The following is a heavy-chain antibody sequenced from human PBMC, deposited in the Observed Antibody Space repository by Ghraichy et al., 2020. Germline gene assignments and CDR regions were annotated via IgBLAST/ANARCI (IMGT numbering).Heavy chain of an antibody. V-gene: IGHV3-30-3*01. CDR2: ISYDGSNK. CDR3: ARDEFIAAAGTFDY. CDR1: GFTFSSYA. D-gene: IGHD6-13*01. J-gene: IGHJ4*02. Sequence: GGSLRLSCAASGFTFSSYAMHWDRQAPGKGLEWVAVISYDGSNKYYADSVKGRFTISRDNSKNTLYLQMNSLRAEDTAVYYCARDEFIAAAGTFDYWGQGTLVTVSS.